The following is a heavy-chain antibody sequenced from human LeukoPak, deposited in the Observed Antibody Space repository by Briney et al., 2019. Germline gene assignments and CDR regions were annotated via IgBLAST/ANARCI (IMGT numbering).Heavy chain of an antibody. CDR1: GFTFSSYG. D-gene: IGHD5-18*01. J-gene: IGHJ4*02. V-gene: IGHV3-21*04. CDR3: AKVAGGPRWAHGYSYDY. CDR2: ISSSSNYI. Sequence: GRSLRLSCAASGFTFSSYGMHWVRQAPGKGLEWVSSISSSSNYIYYADSVKGRFTISRDNAKNSLYLQMNSLRAEDTALYYCAKVAGGPRWAHGYSYDYWGQGTLVTVSS.